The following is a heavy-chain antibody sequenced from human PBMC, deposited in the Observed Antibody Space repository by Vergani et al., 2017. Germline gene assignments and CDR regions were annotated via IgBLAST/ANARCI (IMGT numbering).Heavy chain of an antibody. CDR3: ARERLRSDRGWYGGYYYYGMDV. D-gene: IGHD6-19*01. CDR2: INPSGGST. J-gene: IGHJ6*02. V-gene: IGHV1-46*01. CDR1: GYPFTSYY. Sequence: QVQLVQSGAEVKKPGASVKVSCKASGYPFTSYYMHWVRQAPGQGLEWMGIINPSGGSTSYAQKFQGRVTMTRDTSTGTGYMELSSLRSEDTAVYYCARERLRSDRGWYGGYYYYGMDVWGQGTTVTVSS.